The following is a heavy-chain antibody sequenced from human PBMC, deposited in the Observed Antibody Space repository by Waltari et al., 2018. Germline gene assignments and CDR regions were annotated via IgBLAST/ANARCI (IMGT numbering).Heavy chain of an antibody. J-gene: IGHJ5*02. V-gene: IGHV3-23*01. D-gene: IGHD2-21*01. CDR3: ATEAPTAGLRARAMSYWFDP. CDR1: GFTFSSYA. Sequence: EVQLLESGGGLVQPGGSLRLSCAASGFTFSSYAMSWVRQAPGKGLEWVSAISGSGGSTYYADSVKGRFTISRDNSKNTLYLQMNSLRSEDTAVYYCATEAPTAGLRARAMSYWFDPWGQGTLVTVSS. CDR2: ISGSGGST.